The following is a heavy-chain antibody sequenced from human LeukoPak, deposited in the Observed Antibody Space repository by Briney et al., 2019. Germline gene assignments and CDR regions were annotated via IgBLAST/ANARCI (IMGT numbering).Heavy chain of an antibody. CDR2: IYPGDSDT. CDR3: ARGGPSYALDY. V-gene: IGHV5-51*01. CDR1: GYSFTNYW. D-gene: IGHD2-2*01. J-gene: IGHJ4*02. Sequence: GESLKISCKGFGYSFTNYWIGWVRQMPGKGLEWMGIIYPGDSDTRYSPSFQGQVTISVDKSIGIAYLQWSSLKASDTAMYYCARGGPSYALDYWGQGTLVTVSS.